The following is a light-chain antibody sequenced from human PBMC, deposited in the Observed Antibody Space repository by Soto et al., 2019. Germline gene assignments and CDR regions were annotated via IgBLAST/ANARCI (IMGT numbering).Light chain of an antibody. CDR1: QGISSW. J-gene: IGKJ4*01. CDR2: AAS. V-gene: IGKV1-12*01. CDR3: QQADTFPLT. Sequence: DIQMTQSPSSVSASVGDRVTITCRASQGISSWVAWYQQKPGKAPNLLIYAASSLQSGVPSRFSGSGSGTEFTLTISSLQPEDFATYYCQQADTFPLTFGGGPRWRSN.